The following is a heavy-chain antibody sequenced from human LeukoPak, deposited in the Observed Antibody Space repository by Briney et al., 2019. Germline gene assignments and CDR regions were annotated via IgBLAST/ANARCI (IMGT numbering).Heavy chain of an antibody. Sequence: SETLSLTCAAYGRSLSGYYWSWIRQPPGKGLEWIGEINHSGSTNYNPSLKSRVTISVDTSKNQFALKLSSVTAADTAVYYCARVHESNWFDPWGQGTLVTVLS. V-gene: IGHV4-34*01. J-gene: IGHJ5*02. CDR1: GRSLSGYY. CDR2: INHSGST. CDR3: ARVHESNWFDP.